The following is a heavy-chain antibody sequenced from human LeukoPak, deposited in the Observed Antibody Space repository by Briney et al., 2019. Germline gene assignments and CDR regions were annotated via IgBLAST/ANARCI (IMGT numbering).Heavy chain of an antibody. CDR1: GFTFSAYW. Sequence: PGGSLRLPCAASGFTFSAYWMHWVRQAPGKGLVWVSRAKYDGSTTTYADSVKGRFTISRDNAKNILYLQMNSLRVEDTAVYYCARDLDWLLFDYWGQGTLVTVSS. V-gene: IGHV3-74*01. CDR2: AKYDGSTT. D-gene: IGHD3-9*01. CDR3: ARDLDWLLFDY. J-gene: IGHJ4*02.